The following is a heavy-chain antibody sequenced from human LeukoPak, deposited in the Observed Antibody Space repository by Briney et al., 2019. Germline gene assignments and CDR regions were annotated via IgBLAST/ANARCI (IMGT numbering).Heavy chain of an antibody. CDR3: AREDGDYHPSAY. Sequence: SETLSLTCTVSGGSISSSSYYWGWIRQPPGKGLEWIGSIYYSGSTYYNPSLKSRVTISVDTSKNQFSLKLSSVTAADTAVYYCAREDGDYHPSAYWGQGALVTVSS. J-gene: IGHJ4*02. CDR2: IYYSGST. CDR1: GGSISSSSYY. D-gene: IGHD4-17*01. V-gene: IGHV4-39*02.